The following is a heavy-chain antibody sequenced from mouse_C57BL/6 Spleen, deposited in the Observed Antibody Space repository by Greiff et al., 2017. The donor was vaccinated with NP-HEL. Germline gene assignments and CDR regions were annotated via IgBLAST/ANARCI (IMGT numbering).Heavy chain of an antibody. Sequence: VQLQQSVAELVRPGASVKLSCTASGFTIKNTYMHWVKQRPEQGLEWIGRIDPANGNTKYAPKFQGKATITADTSSNTAYLQLSSLTSEDAAIYYCARDDYDYDGYFDVWGTGTTVTVSS. CDR2: IDPANGNT. CDR3: ARDDYDYDGYFDV. CDR1: GFTIKNTY. J-gene: IGHJ1*03. V-gene: IGHV14-3*01. D-gene: IGHD2-4*01.